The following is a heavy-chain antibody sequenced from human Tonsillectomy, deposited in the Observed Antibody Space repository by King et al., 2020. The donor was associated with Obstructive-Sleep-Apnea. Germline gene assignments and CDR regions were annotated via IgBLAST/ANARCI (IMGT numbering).Heavy chain of an antibody. Sequence: VQLQQWGAGLLKPSETLSLTCAVYGGSFSGDYWSLIRQPPGKGLEWIGEINHIVSTNYNPSLNSRVTLSLDTSKNQFSLELSSVTAADTAVYYCARGGWGSSWPFDYWGQGTLVTVSS. CDR1: GGSFSGDY. CDR2: INHIVST. D-gene: IGHD6-13*01. V-gene: IGHV4-34*01. CDR3: ARGGWGSSWPFDY. J-gene: IGHJ4*02.